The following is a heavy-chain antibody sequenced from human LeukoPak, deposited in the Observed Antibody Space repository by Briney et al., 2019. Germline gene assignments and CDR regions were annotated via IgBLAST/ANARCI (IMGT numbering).Heavy chain of an antibody. D-gene: IGHD2/OR15-2a*01. V-gene: IGHV4-4*07. CDR1: GGSISSSY. J-gene: IGHJ4*02. CDR2: IYTSGSS. CDR3: ARGGTIFTFFDS. Sequence: PSETLSLTCAVSGGSISSSYWSWLRQPAGTGLEWIGRIYTSGSSKYNPSLKSRVTMSVDTPKNQFSLKLSSVTAADTAVYYCARGGTIFTFFDSWGRGTLVTVSS.